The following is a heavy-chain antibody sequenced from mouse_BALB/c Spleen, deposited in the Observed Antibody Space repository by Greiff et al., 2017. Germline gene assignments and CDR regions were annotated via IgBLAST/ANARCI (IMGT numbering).Heavy chain of an antibody. J-gene: IGHJ3*01. D-gene: IGHD4-1*02. CDR2: INSNGGST. V-gene: IGHV5-6-3*01. Sequence: EVKLVESGGGLVQPGGSLKLSCAASGFTFSSYGMSWVRQTPDKRLELVATINSNGGSTYYPDSVKGRFTISRDNAKNTLYLQMSSLKSEDTAMYYCARDPTGTWFAYWGQGTLVTVSA. CDR3: ARDPTGTWFAY. CDR1: GFTFSSYG.